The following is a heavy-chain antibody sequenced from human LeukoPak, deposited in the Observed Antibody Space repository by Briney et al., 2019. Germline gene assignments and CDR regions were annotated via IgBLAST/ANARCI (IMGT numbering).Heavy chain of an antibody. J-gene: IGHJ4*02. CDR3: AKDSSYSYIDY. CDR1: GFTFSSYA. CDR2: ISGRGGST. V-gene: IGHV3-23*01. Sequence: GRSLRPSCAASGFTFSSYAMSWVRQAPGKGLEWVSAISGRGGSTYYADSVKGRFTISRDNSKNTLYLQMNSLRTEDTAVYYCAKDSSYSYIDYWGQGTLVTVSS. D-gene: IGHD5-18*01.